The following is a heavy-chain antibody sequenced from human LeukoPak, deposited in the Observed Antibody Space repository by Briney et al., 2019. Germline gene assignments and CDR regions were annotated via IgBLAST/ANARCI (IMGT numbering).Heavy chain of an antibody. CDR1: GFTFSSHA. CDR3: AKDPQATTATAGNAFDI. V-gene: IGHV3-23*01. CDR2: ISGSGGST. J-gene: IGHJ3*02. Sequence: GGSLRLSCAASGFTFSSHAMSWVRQAPGKGLEWVSGISGSGGSTYYADSVKGRFTISRDNSKNTLYLQMNSLRAEHTAVYYCAKDPQATTATAGNAFDIWGKGKMVTASS. D-gene: IGHD6-25*01.